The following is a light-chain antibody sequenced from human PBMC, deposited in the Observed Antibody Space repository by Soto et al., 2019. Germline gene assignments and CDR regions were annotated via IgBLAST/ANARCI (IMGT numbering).Light chain of an antibody. CDR2: GTS. Sequence: EIVLTQSPGTLSLSPGERATLSCRASPSLSYTYLAWYQQRPGQAPRILIYGTSSRATGIPDRFSGSGSGPDFTLTINRLEPEDFAVYYCQQYGSSPFTFGPGTKVDI. CDR3: QQYGSSPFT. CDR1: PSLSYTY. V-gene: IGKV3-20*01. J-gene: IGKJ3*01.